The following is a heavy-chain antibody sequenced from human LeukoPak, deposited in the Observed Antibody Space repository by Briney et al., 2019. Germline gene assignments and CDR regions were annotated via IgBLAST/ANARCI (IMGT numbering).Heavy chain of an antibody. J-gene: IGHJ4*02. D-gene: IGHD3-9*01. CDR1: GGYISSGTYY. Sequence: KPSETLSLTCTVSGGYISSGTYYWSWIRQPAGKGLEWIGRIYTSGSTNYNPSLKRRVTISVDTSKNQFTLKLSPVTAADTAVYYCTRGQGNYDILTGYYYWGQGTLVTVSS. CDR2: IYTSGST. CDR3: TRGQGNYDILTGYYY. V-gene: IGHV4-61*02.